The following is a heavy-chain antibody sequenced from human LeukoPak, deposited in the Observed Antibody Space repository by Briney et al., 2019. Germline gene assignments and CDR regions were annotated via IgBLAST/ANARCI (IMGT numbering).Heavy chain of an antibody. CDR3: ARGPDGYNSHFDY. CDR2: IYYDGSKK. CDR1: GLTVSSNY. Sequence: GGSLRLSCVASGLTVSSNYMSWVRQAPGKGLEWVAVIYYDGSKKHYADSVEGRFTISRDNSKNTLYLQMNSLRVEDTAVYYCARGPDGYNSHFDYWGQGALVTVSS. D-gene: IGHD5-24*01. J-gene: IGHJ4*02. V-gene: IGHV3-30-3*01.